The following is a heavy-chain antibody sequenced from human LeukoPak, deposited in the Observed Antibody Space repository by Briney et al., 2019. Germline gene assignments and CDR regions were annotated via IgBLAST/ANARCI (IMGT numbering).Heavy chain of an antibody. J-gene: IGHJ4*02. CDR1: GFTFSSYG. Sequence: GGSLRLSCAASGFTFSSYGMHWVRQAPGKGLEWVAVISYDGSNKYYADSVKGRFTISRDNSKNTLYLQMNSLRAEDTAVYYCAKPLRSDYYDKIPSHWGQGTLVTVSS. V-gene: IGHV3-30*18. D-gene: IGHD3-22*01. CDR3: AKPLRSDYYDKIPSH. CDR2: ISYDGSNK.